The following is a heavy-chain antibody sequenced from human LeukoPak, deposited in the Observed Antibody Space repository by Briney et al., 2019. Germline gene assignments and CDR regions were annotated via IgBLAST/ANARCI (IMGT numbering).Heavy chain of an antibody. CDR2: ISSSSSYI. Sequence: GGSLRLSCAASGFTFSTYRMNWVRQAPGKGLEWVSSISSSSSYIYYADSVNGRFTISRDNAKNSLFLQMNSLRAEDTAVYHCAREVRVTTVLDYWGQGTQVTVFS. CDR3: AREVRVTTVLDY. J-gene: IGHJ4*02. D-gene: IGHD4-17*01. CDR1: GFTFSTYR. V-gene: IGHV3-21*06.